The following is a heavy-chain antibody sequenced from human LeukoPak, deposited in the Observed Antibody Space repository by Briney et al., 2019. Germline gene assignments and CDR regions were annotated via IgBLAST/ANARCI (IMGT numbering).Heavy chain of an antibody. J-gene: IGHJ6*03. CDR3: ARGYDILTGFKSNYYMDV. CDR2: INPNSGGT. Sequence: ASVKVSCKASGYTFTGYYMHWVRQAPGQGLEWMGWINPNSGGTNYAQKFQGRVTMTRDTSTSTVYMELSSLRSEDTAVYYCARGYDILTGFKSNYYMDVWGKGTTVTISS. V-gene: IGHV1-2*02. D-gene: IGHD3-9*01. CDR1: GYTFTGYY.